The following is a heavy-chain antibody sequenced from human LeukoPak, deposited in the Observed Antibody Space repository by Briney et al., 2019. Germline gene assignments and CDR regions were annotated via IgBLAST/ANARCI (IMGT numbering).Heavy chain of an antibody. D-gene: IGHD3-3*01. Sequence: SETLSLTCTVSGGSISSSSYYWGWIRQPPGKGLEWIGSIYYSGSTYYNPSLKSRVTISVDTSKNQFSLKLSSVTAADTAVYYCARANYDFWSGLSYFDYWGQGTLVTVSS. CDR3: ARANYDFWSGLSYFDY. J-gene: IGHJ4*02. V-gene: IGHV4-39*07. CDR2: IYYSGST. CDR1: GGSISSSSYY.